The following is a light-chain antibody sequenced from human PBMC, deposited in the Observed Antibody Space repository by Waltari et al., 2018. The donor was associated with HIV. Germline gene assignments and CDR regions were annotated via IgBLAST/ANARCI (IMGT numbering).Light chain of an antibody. CDR2: EVT. V-gene: IGLV2-14*01. CDR1: SSDVGGYTF. CDR3: YSYTNSHTRV. Sequence: QSALTQPASVSGSPGQSITIPCPATSSDVGGYTFVSWYQQHPGKAPKLVIYEVTNRPSGVSNRFSGSKSGNTASLTISGLQAEDEADYYCYSYTNSHTRVFGTGTKVTVL. J-gene: IGLJ1*01.